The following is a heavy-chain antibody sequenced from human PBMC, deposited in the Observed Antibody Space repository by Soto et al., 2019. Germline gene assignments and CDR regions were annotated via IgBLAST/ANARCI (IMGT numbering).Heavy chain of an antibody. D-gene: IGHD5-18*01. V-gene: IGHV3-30-3*01. J-gene: IGHJ4*02. Sequence: QVQLVESGGGVVQPGRSLRLSCAASGFTFSSYAMHWVRQAPGKGLEWVAVISYDGRNKYYTDSVKGRFTISRDNSKNPLFLQINSLRAEDKAVYYCARDRLWLLEVDYLGQGTLVTLSP. CDR1: GFTFSSYA. CDR2: ISYDGRNK. CDR3: ARDRLWLLEVDY.